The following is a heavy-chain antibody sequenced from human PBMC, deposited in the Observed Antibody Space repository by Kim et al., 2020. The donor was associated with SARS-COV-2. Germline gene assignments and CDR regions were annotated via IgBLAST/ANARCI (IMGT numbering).Heavy chain of an antibody. CDR3: AKDPYDFWSGNNWFDP. D-gene: IGHD3-3*01. V-gene: IGHV3-9*01. Sequence: SGKGRFTISRDNAKNSLFLQMNSLRAEDTALYYCAKDPYDFWSGNNWFDPWGQGTLVTVSS. J-gene: IGHJ5*02.